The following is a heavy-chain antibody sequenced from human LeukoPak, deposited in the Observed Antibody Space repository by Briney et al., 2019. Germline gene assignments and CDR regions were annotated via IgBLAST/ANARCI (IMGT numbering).Heavy chain of an antibody. D-gene: IGHD1-26*01. CDR1: GFSFSTYA. CDR2: ISAGGATI. J-gene: IGHJ6*03. Sequence: PGGSLRLSCAASGFSFSTYAMSWVRQGPGKGLEWVSAISAGGATIYYADSVKGRFTVSRDNSKNTLYLHMNSLRAEDTAIYYCAKDSGGTYFYYYYYMDVWGKGTTVTVSS. V-gene: IGHV3-23*01. CDR3: AKDSGGTYFYYYYYMDV.